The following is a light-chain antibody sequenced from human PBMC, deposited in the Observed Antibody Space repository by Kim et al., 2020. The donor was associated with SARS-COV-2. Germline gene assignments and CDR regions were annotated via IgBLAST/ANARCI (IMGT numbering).Light chain of an antibody. CDR2: GEN. J-gene: IGLJ3*02. Sequence: SSELTQDPAVSVALGQTVRITCQGDSLKNYYASWYQQKPGQAPVLVIYGENNRPSGIPDRFSGSRSGNTASLTITGTQAEDEADYYCNSQDTSGNYWVFGGGTQLTVL. CDR3: NSQDTSGNYWV. V-gene: IGLV3-19*01. CDR1: SLKNYY.